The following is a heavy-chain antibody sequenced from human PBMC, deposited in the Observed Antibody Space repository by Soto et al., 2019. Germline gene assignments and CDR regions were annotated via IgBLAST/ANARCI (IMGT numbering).Heavy chain of an antibody. CDR1: GFTFSSYS. D-gene: IGHD5-18*01. CDR3: ARGNSYGYWRSSGSYFDY. J-gene: IGHJ4*02. Sequence: GGSLRLSCAASGFTFSSYSMNWVRQAPGKGLEWVSYISSSSSTIYYADSVKGRFTISRDNAKNSLYLQMNSLRDEDTAVYYCARGNSYGYWRSSGSYFDYWGQGTLVTVSS. V-gene: IGHV3-48*02. CDR2: ISSSSSTI.